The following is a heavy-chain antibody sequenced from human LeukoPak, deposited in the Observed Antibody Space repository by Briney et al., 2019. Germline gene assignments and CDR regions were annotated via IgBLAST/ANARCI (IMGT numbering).Heavy chain of an antibody. J-gene: IGHJ4*02. V-gene: IGHV3-7*01. D-gene: IGHD3-10*01. CDR2: IKQDGSEK. CDR1: GFTFSSYW. Sequence: GGSLRLSCAASGFTFSSYWMTWVRQAPGKGLEWVANIKQDGSEKYYVDSVKGRFTISRDNAKNSLYLQMNSLRAEDTAVYYCARSRFGELPDFDYWGQGTLVTVSS. CDR3: ARSRFGELPDFDY.